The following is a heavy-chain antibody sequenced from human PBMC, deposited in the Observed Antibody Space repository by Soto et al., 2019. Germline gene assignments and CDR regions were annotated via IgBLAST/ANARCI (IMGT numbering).Heavy chain of an antibody. CDR3: AGATAHYYYCGMDD. CDR1: GYSFTSYW. Sequence: PGESLKISCNGSGYSFTSYWIGWVRQMPGKGLEWMGIIYPGDSDTRYSPSFQGQVTISADKSISTAYLQWSSMKDYATAMYYCAGATAHYYYCGMDDWGQGTTVTVSS. D-gene: IGHD5-18*01. CDR2: IYPGDSDT. V-gene: IGHV5-51*01. J-gene: IGHJ6*02.